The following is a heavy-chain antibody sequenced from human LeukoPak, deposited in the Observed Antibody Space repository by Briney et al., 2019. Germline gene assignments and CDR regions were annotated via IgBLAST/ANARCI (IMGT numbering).Heavy chain of an antibody. CDR2: IYHSGST. J-gene: IGHJ4*02. CDR1: GYSISSGYY. Sequence: SETLSLTCTVSGYSISSGYYWGWIRQPPGNGLEWIGSIYHSGSTYYNPSLKSRVTISVDTSKNQFSLKLSSVTAADTAVYYCARVWEMATNYWGQGTLVTVSS. D-gene: IGHD5-24*01. V-gene: IGHV4-38-2*02. CDR3: ARVWEMATNY.